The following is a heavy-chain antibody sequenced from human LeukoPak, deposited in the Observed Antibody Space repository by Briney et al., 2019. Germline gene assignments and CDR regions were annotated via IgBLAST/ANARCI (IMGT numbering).Heavy chain of an antibody. CDR1: GGTFSSYA. Sequence: SVKVSCKASGGTFSSYAISWVRQAPGQGLEWMGRIIPIFGTANYAQKFQGRVTITTDESTSTAYMELSSLRSEDTAVYYCARTFCSSPWSSGCLGDFDYWGQGALVTVSS. V-gene: IGHV1-69*05. CDR2: IIPIFGTA. D-gene: IGHD6-19*01. CDR3: ARTFCSSPWSSGCLGDFDY. J-gene: IGHJ4*02.